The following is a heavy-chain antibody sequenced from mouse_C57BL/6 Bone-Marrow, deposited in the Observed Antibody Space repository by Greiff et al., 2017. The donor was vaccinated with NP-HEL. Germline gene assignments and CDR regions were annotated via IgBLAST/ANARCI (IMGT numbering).Heavy chain of an antibody. CDR1: GYTFTGYW. D-gene: IGHD2-12*01. J-gene: IGHJ1*01. V-gene: IGHV1-9*01. CDR2: ILPGGGST. CDR3: TKYYTTPLWYFDD. Sequence: QVQLQQSGAELMKPGASVKLSCKATGYTFTGYWIEWVKQRPGHGLEWIGEILPGGGSTNYNEKFKGKARFTADTSSNTAYMQLCILTTDDSAVYCDTKYYTTPLWYFDDWGPGTTVTVSS.